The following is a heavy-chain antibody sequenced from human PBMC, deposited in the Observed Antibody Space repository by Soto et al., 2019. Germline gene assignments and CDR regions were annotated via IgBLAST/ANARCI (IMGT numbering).Heavy chain of an antibody. V-gene: IGHV4-31*03. Sequence: QVQLQESGPGLVKPSQTLSLTCTVSGGSISSGGYYWSWIRQHPGKGLEWIGYIYYSGSTYYNPSLKSRVTISVDTSKNQFSLKLSSVTAADTAVYYCARDTRTYGSGYNWFDPWGQGTLVTVSS. CDR1: GGSISSGGYY. D-gene: IGHD3-10*01. J-gene: IGHJ5*02. CDR3: ARDTRTYGSGYNWFDP. CDR2: IYYSGST.